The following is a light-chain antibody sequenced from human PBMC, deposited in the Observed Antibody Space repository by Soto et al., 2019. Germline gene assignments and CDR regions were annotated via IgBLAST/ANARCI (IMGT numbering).Light chain of an antibody. CDR2: DVS. CDR1: SSDVGGYNY. Sequence: SVLTQRASASGSRGQSITISCTGTSSDVGGYNYVSWYQQHPGTAPKLMIYDVSNRPSGVSNRFSGSKSGNTASLTISGLQAEDEADYYCSSYTSSSSYVFGTGTKVTVL. J-gene: IGLJ1*01. V-gene: IGLV2-14*01. CDR3: SSYTSSSSYV.